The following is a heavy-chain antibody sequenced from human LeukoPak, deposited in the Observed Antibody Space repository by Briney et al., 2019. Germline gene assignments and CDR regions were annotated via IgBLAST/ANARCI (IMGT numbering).Heavy chain of an antibody. D-gene: IGHD6-13*01. CDR2: MNPNSGNT. Sequence: ASVKVSCKASGYTFTSYDINWVRQATGQGLEWMGWMNPNSGNTGYAQKFQGRVTMTRNTSTSTAYMELSSLRSEDTAVYYCARGVTMYSSSWDAFDIWGQGTMITVSS. V-gene: IGHV1-8*01. CDR3: ARGVTMYSSSWDAFDI. J-gene: IGHJ3*02. CDR1: GYTFTSYD.